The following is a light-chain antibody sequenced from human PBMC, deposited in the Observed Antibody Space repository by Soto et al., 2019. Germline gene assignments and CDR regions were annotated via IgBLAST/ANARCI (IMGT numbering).Light chain of an antibody. CDR3: QKYNSAHLT. V-gene: IGKV1-27*01. Sequence: DIQMTQSPSSLSASVGDRVTITCRASQGSSDYLVWYQQKPGKVPKLLLYAASTLKSGVPSRFSGSGSGTDFTLTISSLQPEDVATYYCQKYNSAHLTFGQETKLEIK. CDR2: AAS. J-gene: IGKJ2*01. CDR1: QGSSDY.